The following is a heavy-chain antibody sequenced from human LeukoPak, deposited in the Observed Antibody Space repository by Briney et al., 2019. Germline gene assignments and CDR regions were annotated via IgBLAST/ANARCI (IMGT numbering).Heavy chain of an antibody. Sequence: GESLEISCKGSGYSFTSYWIGWVRPLPGKGLEWMGIIYPGDSDTRYSPSFQGQVTISADKSISTAYLQWSSLKASDTAVYYCARLLDSSWYLDYWGQGTLVTVSS. D-gene: IGHD6-13*01. V-gene: IGHV5-51*01. CDR1: GYSFTSYW. J-gene: IGHJ4*02. CDR2: IYPGDSDT. CDR3: ARLLDSSWYLDY.